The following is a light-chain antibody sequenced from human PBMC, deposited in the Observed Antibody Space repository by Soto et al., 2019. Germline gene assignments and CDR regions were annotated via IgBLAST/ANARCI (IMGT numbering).Light chain of an antibody. CDR2: KAS. CDR1: QSINSW. J-gene: IGKJ1*01. V-gene: IGKV1-5*03. Sequence: DIQMTQFPSTPSASVGDRVTITCRASQSINSWLAWYQQKPGKAPNLLIYKASSLESGVPSRFSGSGSGTEFTLTISSLQPDDFATFYCQQYSTYSRTFGQGTKVDIK. CDR3: QQYSTYSRT.